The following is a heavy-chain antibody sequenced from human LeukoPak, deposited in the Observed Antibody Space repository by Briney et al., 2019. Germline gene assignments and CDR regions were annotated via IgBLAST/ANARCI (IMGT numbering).Heavy chain of an antibody. V-gene: IGHV3-23*01. D-gene: IGHD6-13*01. Sequence: GGSLRLSCAASGFTFSSYAMSWVRQAPGKGLQWVSTITGTTHYADSVRGRFTTSRDNSKNILYLQMNSLSTEDTAIYYCAKAFREYGSSTYSSFDIWGRGTMVTVSS. CDR1: GFTFSSYA. CDR3: AKAFREYGSSTYSSFDI. J-gene: IGHJ3*02. CDR2: ITGTT.